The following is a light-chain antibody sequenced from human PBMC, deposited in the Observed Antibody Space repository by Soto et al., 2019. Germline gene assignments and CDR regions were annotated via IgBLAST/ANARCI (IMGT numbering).Light chain of an antibody. CDR3: QQYNNWPRT. CDR1: QSVSSN. V-gene: IGKV3-15*01. Sequence: EIVMTQPPATLSVSPGERATLSCRASQSVSSNLAWYQQKPGQAPRFLIYGASTRATGIPARFSGSGSGTEFTLTISSLQSEDFAVYYCQQYNNWPRTFGQGTKV. CDR2: GAS. J-gene: IGKJ1*01.